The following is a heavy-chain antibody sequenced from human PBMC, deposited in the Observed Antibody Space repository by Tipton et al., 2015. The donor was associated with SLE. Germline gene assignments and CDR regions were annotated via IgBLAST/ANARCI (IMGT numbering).Heavy chain of an antibody. CDR1: GDSVSDNSAA. CDR2: TYYRTKWFN. D-gene: IGHD3-16*01. Sequence: LVKPSQTLSLTCFISGDSVSDNSAAWNWIRQSPSRGLEWLGRTYYRTKWFNDYAASVKGRITIKPDTTKNQFSLQMNSVTPDDTAVYYCTRRRTLGGAFDIWGQGTTVIVSS. V-gene: IGHV6-1*01. J-gene: IGHJ3*02. CDR3: TRRRTLGGAFDI.